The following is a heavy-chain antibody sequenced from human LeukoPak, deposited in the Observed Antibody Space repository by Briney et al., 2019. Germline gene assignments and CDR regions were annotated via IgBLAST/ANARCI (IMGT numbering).Heavy chain of an antibody. D-gene: IGHD3-22*01. CDR1: GYSLTDYY. Sequence: ASVKVSCKASGYSLTDYYMHWVRQAPGQGLEWMGWINPNSGGTNFAQKFQGRVTMTRDTSTSTVYMELSSLRSEDTAVYYCARAFYDSSGYYIDPLYFDYWGQGTLVTVSS. CDR2: INPNSGGT. J-gene: IGHJ4*02. CDR3: ARAFYDSSGYYIDPLYFDY. V-gene: IGHV1-2*02.